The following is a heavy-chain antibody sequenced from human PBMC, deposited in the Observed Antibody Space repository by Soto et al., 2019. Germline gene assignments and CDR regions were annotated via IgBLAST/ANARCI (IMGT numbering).Heavy chain of an antibody. J-gene: IGHJ4*02. Sequence: PGGSLRLSCAASGFTFSNACMNWVRQAPGKGLEWVGRIKSKTDGGTTDYAAPVKGRFTISRHNSKNTLYLLMNSLRAEDTAVYYCARDFRPPYGVRYFDYWGQGTLVTVSS. CDR1: GFTFSNAC. V-gene: IGHV3-15*07. D-gene: IGHD4-17*01. CDR2: IKSKTDGGTT. CDR3: ARDFRPPYGVRYFDY.